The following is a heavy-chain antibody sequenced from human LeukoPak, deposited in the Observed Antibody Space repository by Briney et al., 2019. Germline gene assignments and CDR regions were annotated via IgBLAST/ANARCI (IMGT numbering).Heavy chain of an antibody. CDR3: AVLRFLEWTFDY. CDR2: ISSSCSTI. J-gene: IGHJ4*02. Sequence: GGSLRLSCAASGFTFSDYYMSWIRPAAWKGLLWVSYISSSCSTIYYADSVKGRFTISRANAKNSLYLEMNRLRAADTAVYYCAVLRFLEWTFDYWGKGTLVTVSS. CDR1: GFTFSDYY. V-gene: IGHV3-11*01. D-gene: IGHD3-3*01.